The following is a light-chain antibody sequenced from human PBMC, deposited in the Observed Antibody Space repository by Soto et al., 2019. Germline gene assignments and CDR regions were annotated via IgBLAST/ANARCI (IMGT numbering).Light chain of an antibody. CDR1: QSVLYSSNNKNY. J-gene: IGKJ2*01. CDR2: WAS. V-gene: IGKV4-1*01. CDR3: QQYYTIPYT. Sequence: DIVMTQSPDSLAVSLGERATINCKSSQSVLYSSNNKNYLAWYQQKPGQPPKLLIYWASTRESGVPDRFSGSGSGTDFALTISSLQAEDVAVYYCQQYYTIPYTFGQGPRWRSN.